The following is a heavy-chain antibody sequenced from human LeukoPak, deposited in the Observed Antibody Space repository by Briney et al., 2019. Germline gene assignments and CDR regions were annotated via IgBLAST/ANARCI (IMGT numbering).Heavy chain of an antibody. CDR1: GGSISSSSDY. V-gene: IGHV4-39*07. D-gene: IGHD3-22*01. CDR2: IYYSGST. J-gene: IGHJ4*02. CDR3: ARVPRSSGDSFDY. Sequence: SETLSLTCTVSGGSISSSSDYWGWIRQPPGKGLEWIGSIYYSGSTNYNPSLKSRVTISVDTSKNRFSLKLSSVTAADTAVYYCARVPRSSGDSFDYWGQGTLVTVSS.